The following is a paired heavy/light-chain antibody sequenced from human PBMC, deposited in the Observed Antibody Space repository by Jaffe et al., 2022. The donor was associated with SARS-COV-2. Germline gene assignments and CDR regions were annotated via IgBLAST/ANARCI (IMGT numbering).Heavy chain of an antibody. CDR2: ISGSDGST. CDR1: GFSFSNYG. V-gene: IGHV3-23*01. D-gene: IGHD3-16*01. CDR3: AKVLWPLSNSPMLTFALGFDY. J-gene: IGHJ4*02. Sequence: EVQLLESGGGLVPPGGSLRLSCAASGFSFSNYGMSWVRQAPGEGLEWVSAISGSDGSTYYADSVKGRFTVSSDKSKNTLYLQMNSLRAEDTAVYYCAKVLWPLSNSPMLTFALGFDYWGQGALVTVSS.
Light chain of an antibody. CDR2: EDN. J-gene: IGLJ3*02. CDR3: QSYDTSNPWV. Sequence: NFMLTQPHSVSESPGKTVTISCTRSSGNIASNYVQWYQLRPGSSPTTVIYEDNRRPSGVPDRFSGSLDRSSNSASLTIAGLKPEDEAEYICQSYDTSNPWVLGGGTKLTVL. CDR1: SGNIASNY. V-gene: IGLV6-57*01.